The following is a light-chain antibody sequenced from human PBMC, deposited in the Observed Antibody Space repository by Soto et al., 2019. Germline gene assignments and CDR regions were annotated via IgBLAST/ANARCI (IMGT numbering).Light chain of an antibody. Sequence: QSALAQPPSASGSPGQTVTISCTGTSSDVGGYNYVSWYQHHPGKAPKLIIYEVYKRPSGVPDRFSGSKSGNTAALTVSGLQAVDEADYYCSSYVGTNSYVFGTGTKVTVL. J-gene: IGLJ1*01. V-gene: IGLV2-8*01. CDR2: EVY. CDR3: SSYVGTNSYV. CDR1: SSDVGGYNY.